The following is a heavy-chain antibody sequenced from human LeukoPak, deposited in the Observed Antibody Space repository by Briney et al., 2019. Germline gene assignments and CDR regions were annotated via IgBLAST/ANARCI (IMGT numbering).Heavy chain of an antibody. CDR1: GGSISSYY. D-gene: IGHD3-9*01. CDR2: IYTSGST. CDR3: ARLNGYDILTGYLPYYFDY. V-gene: IGHV4-4*07. Sequence: SETLSLTCTVSGGSISSYYWSWIRQPAGKGLEWIGRIYTSGSTNYNPSLKSRVTISVDTSKNQFSLKLSSVTAADTAVYYCARLNGYDILTGYLPYYFDYWGQGTLVTVSS. J-gene: IGHJ4*02.